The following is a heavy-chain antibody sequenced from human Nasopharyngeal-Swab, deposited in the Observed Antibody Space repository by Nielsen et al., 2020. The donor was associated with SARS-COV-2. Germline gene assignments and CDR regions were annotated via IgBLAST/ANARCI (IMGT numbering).Heavy chain of an antibody. CDR2: ISSSSSYI. Sequence: GALKISCAASGFTFSSYSMNWVRQAPGKGLEWVSSISSSSSYIYYADSVKGRFTISRDNAKNSLYLQMNSLRAEDTAVYYCAREGGATMGAFDYWGQGTLVTVSS. J-gene: IGHJ4*02. CDR1: GFTFSSYS. D-gene: IGHD1-26*01. CDR3: AREGGATMGAFDY. V-gene: IGHV3-21*01.